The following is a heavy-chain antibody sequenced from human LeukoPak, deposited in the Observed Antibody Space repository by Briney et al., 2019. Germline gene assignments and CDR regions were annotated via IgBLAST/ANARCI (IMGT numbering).Heavy chain of an antibody. CDR2: IYRDGET. CDR3: ARGYCTATDCHGGWWFHL. D-gene: IGHD2-8*02. Sequence: GGSLRLSCVASGFTVSGSYLSWVRQAPGKELEWVSVIYRDGETYYAGSVKGRFTISRDNSKSTVYLQMTNLRVEDTAVYFCARGYCTATDCHGGWWFHLWGQGALVSVSS. J-gene: IGHJ5*02. CDR1: GFTVSGSY. V-gene: IGHV3-53*01.